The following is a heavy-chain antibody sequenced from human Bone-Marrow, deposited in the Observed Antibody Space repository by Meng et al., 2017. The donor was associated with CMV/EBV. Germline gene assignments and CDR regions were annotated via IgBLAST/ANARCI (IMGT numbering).Heavy chain of an antibody. CDR3: ARLQLLGYYYHGMDV. V-gene: IGHV2-70*20. J-gene: IGHJ6*02. D-gene: IGHD6-6*01. CDR2: IDWDDDK. CDR1: GFSLSTSGMC. Sequence: SGPTLVKPTQTLTLTCTFSGFSLSTSGMCVSWVRQPPGKALEWLALIDWDDDKYYSTSLKTRLTISKDTSKNQVVLTMTNMDPVDTATYYCARLQLLGYYYHGMDVWGQGTTVTVSS.